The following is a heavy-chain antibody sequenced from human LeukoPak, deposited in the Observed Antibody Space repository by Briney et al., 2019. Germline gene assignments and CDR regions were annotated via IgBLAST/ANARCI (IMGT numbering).Heavy chain of an antibody. Sequence: SETLSLTCTVSGGSISSYYWSWIRQPPGKGLEWVGYVYYSGSTEYNPSLRSRVTISLEMSKHQFSLNLTSVTAADTAVYYCASNTGTVFDYWGQGALVTVSS. CDR3: ASNTGTVFDY. CDR1: GGSISSYY. J-gene: IGHJ4*02. V-gene: IGHV4-59*01. CDR2: VYYSGST. D-gene: IGHD7-27*01.